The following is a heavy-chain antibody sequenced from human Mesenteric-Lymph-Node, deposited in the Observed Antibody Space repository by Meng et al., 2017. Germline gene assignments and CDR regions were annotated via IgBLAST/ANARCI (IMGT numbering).Heavy chain of an antibody. CDR3: LRGSGGSV. J-gene: IGHJ1*01. CDR2: IPHRGSS. V-gene: IGHV4-4*02. D-gene: IGHD3-10*01. Sequence: GEVRGSGPGRANPSGTLSLTCAVAGESITNQYWWAWVRQPPGKGLEWIGEIPHRGSSAYNPSLKSRVSMSIDKSKNQFSLKLTSVTAADTAVYHCLRGSGGSVWGQGTLVTVSS. CDR1: GESITNQYW.